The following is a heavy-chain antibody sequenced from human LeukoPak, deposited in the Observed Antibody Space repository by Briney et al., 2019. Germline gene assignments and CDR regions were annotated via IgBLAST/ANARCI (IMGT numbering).Heavy chain of an antibody. V-gene: IGHV3-33*01. D-gene: IGHD6-6*01. J-gene: IGHJ6*02. CDR1: GFTFSTYG. CDR2: IWYDGSNK. Sequence: GGSLRLSCAASGFTFSTYGMHWVRQAPGKGLEWVSIIWYDGSNKYYADSVKGRFTISRDNSKNTLYLQMDSLRAEDTAVYYCVRDCYSSSSVRYYGLDVWGQGTTVTVSS. CDR3: VRDCYSSSSVRYYGLDV.